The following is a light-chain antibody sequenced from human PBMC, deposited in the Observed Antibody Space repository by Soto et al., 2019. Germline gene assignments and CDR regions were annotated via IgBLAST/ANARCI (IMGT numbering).Light chain of an antibody. CDR3: QKYNSAPLT. J-gene: IGKJ4*01. CDR2: ETS. CDR1: QGIDSY. Sequence: IQLTQSPSSLSASVGDRVTITCRASQGIDSYLAWYQQRPGKVPQLLIYETSILQSGVSSRFSGSGSGTDFTLTISSLQPEDVAAYYCQKYNSAPLTFGGGTKVDIK. V-gene: IGKV1-27*01.